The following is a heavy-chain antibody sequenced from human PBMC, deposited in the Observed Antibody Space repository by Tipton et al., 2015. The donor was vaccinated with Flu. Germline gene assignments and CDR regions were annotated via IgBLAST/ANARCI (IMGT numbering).Heavy chain of an antibody. V-gene: IGHV4-59*01. D-gene: IGHD2-15*01. J-gene: IGHJ4*02. CDR2: IYYSGST. CDR1: GGSISSYY. Sequence: TLSLTCTVSGGSISSYYWSWIRQPPGKGLEWIGYIYYSGSTNYNPSLKSRATISVDTSISTAYMELSRLRSDDTAVYYCARRYCSGGSCAPAGIDYWGQGTLVTVSS. CDR3: ARRYCSGGSCAPAGIDY.